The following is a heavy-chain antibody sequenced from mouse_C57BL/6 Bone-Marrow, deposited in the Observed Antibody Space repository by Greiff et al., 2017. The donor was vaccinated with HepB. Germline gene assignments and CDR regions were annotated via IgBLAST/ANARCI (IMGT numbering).Heavy chain of an antibody. CDR2: IDPENGDT. V-gene: IGHV14-4*01. J-gene: IGHJ1*03. D-gene: IGHD2-4*01. CDR1: GFNIKDDY. CDR3: TAIYYDYDKRNFDV. Sequence: EVQLQQSGAELVRPGASVKLSCTASGFNIKDDYMHWVKQRPEQGLEWIGWIDPENGDTEYASKFQGKATITADTSSNTAYLQLSSLTSEDTAVSYCTAIYYDYDKRNFDVWGTGTTVTVSS.